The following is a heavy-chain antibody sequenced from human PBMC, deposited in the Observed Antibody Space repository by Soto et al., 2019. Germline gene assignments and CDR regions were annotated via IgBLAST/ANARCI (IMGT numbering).Heavy chain of an antibody. J-gene: IGHJ4*02. Sequence: GGSLRLSCSASGFTLGNFVMHWVRQAPGKGLEWVAAVWSDGSNKYYGDSVKGRFTISRDNSKNTLYLQINSLRAEDTALYYCVRESRDSYNDYWGQGTLVTVSS. CDR2: VWSDGSNK. CDR1: GFTLGNFV. V-gene: IGHV3-33*01. D-gene: IGHD1-1*01. CDR3: VRESRDSYNDY.